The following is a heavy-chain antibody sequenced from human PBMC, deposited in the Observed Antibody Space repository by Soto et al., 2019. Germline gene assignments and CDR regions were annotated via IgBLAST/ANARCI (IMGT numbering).Heavy chain of an antibody. CDR2: IKSKTDGGTT. CDR1: GFTFSNAW. Sequence: EVQLVESGGGLVKPGGSLRLSCAASGFTFSNAWMNWVRQAPGKGLEWVGRIKSKTDGGTTDYAAPVKGRFTISRDDSKNTLYPQMNSLKTEDTAVYYCTTPFYDFWSGYTYYFDYWGQGTLVTVSS. J-gene: IGHJ4*02. V-gene: IGHV3-15*07. D-gene: IGHD3-3*01. CDR3: TTPFYDFWSGYTYYFDY.